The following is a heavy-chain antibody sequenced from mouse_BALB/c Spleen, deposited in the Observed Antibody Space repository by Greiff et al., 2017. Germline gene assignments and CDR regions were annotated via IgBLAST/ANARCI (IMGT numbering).Heavy chain of an antibody. D-gene: IGHD2-4*01. J-gene: IGHJ2*01. CDR3: AREGYYDYDGVFDY. V-gene: IGHV5-6*01. Sequence: EVQRVESGGDLVKPGGSLKLSCAASGFTFSSYGMSWVRQTPDKRLEWVATISSGGSYTYYPDSVKGRFTISRDNAKNTLYLQMSSLKSEDTAMYYCAREGYYDYDGVFDYWGQGTTLTVSS. CDR1: GFTFSSYG. CDR2: ISSGGSYT.